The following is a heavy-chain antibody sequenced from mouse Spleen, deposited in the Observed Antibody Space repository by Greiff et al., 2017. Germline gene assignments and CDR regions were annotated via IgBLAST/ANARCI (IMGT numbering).Heavy chain of an antibody. CDR2: ISSGSSTI. J-gene: IGHJ2*01. CDR1: GFTFSDYG. D-gene: IGHD2-4*01. CDR3: ARGYDYDGVDY. Sequence: EVKLMESGGGLVKPGGSLKLSCAASGFTFSDYGMHWVRQAPEKGLEWVAYISSGSSTIYYADTVKGRFTISRDNAKNTLFLQMTSLRSEDTAMYYCARGYDYDGVDYWGQGTTLTVSS. V-gene: IGHV5-17*01.